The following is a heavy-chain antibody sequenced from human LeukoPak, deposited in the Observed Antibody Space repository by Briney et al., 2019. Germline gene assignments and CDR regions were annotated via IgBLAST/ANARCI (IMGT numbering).Heavy chain of an antibody. CDR2: TNNGGTGT. CDR3: VRYDVDARRFDY. Sequence: GGSLRLSCAASGFSFSAYWMHWVRQAPGKGLVWVSRTNNGGTGTDYADSVRGRFTISRVNVENTLCLQMNSLSADDTVMYYCVRYDVDARRFDYWGQGTLVTVSS. J-gene: IGHJ4*02. V-gene: IGHV3-74*01. CDR1: GFSFSAYW. D-gene: IGHD2-8*01.